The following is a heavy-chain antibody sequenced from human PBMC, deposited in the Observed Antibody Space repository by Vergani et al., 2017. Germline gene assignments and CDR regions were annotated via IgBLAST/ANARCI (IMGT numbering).Heavy chain of an antibody. D-gene: IGHD3-3*01. CDR3: ARHKGITIFGVVILPFDP. Sequence: QLQLQESGPGLVKPSETLSLTCTVSGGSISSSCYYWGWIRQPPGKGLEWIGSIYYSGSTYYNPSLKSRVTISVDTSKNQFSLKLSSVTAADTAVYYCARHKGITIFGVVILPFDPWGQGTLVTVSS. CDR1: GGSISSSCYY. CDR2: IYYSGST. J-gene: IGHJ5*02. V-gene: IGHV4-39*01.